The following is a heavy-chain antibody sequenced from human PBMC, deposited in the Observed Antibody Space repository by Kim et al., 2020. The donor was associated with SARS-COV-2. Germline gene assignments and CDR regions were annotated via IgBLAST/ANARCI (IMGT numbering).Heavy chain of an antibody. Sequence: GGSLRLSCSASGFTFSNFHIHWARQAPGKGLEYVSAINSNGGNTYYTDAVKGRFTISRDNSKNTVYLQMSSLSAEDTAVYYCVRPRVGDLEYWGQGTLVAVSS. V-gene: IGHV3-64D*06. J-gene: IGHJ4*02. CDR2: INSNGGNT. CDR3: VRPRVGDLEY. CDR1: GFTFSNFH. D-gene: IGHD3-16*01.